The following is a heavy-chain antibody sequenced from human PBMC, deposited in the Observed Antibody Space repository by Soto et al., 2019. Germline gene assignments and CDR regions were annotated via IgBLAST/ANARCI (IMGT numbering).Heavy chain of an antibody. Sequence: GGSLRLSCATYGFPFSSYAMSWVRQAPGKGLEWVSAISGSGGSTYYADSGKGRFTISRDNSKNTLYLQMNSLRAEDTAVYYCAKALTRYGGNRDYWGQGTLVTVSS. J-gene: IGHJ4*02. CDR3: AKALTRYGGNRDY. V-gene: IGHV3-23*01. D-gene: IGHD2-15*01. CDR2: ISGSGGST. CDR1: GFPFSSYA.